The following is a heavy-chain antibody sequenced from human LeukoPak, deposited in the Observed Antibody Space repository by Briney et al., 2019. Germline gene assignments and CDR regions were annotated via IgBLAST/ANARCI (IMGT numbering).Heavy chain of an antibody. D-gene: IGHD2-21*02. J-gene: IGHJ4*02. CDR1: GFTFSSYG. Sequence: QPGRSLRLSCAASGFTFSSYGMHWVRQAPGKGLEWVAVISYDGSNKYYADSVKGRFTISRDNSKNTLYLQMNSLRVEDTAVYYCARRTYCGGDCYYYFDYWGQGTLVTVSS. CDR2: ISYDGSNK. CDR3: ARRTYCGGDCYYYFDY. V-gene: IGHV3-30*03.